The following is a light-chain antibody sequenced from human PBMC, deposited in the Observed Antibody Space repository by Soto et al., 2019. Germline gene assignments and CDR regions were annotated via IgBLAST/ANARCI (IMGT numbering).Light chain of an antibody. CDR2: AAS. J-gene: IGKJ2*01. CDR1: QSISIN. CDR3: QQYNNWPYT. V-gene: IGKV3-15*01. Sequence: EIVMTQSPATLSVSPGERATLSCRASQSISINLAWYQQKPGQAPRLLICAASSRATNIPARFSGSGSGTEFTLTINSLQSEDFAVYYCQQYNNWPYTFGQGTKLEIK.